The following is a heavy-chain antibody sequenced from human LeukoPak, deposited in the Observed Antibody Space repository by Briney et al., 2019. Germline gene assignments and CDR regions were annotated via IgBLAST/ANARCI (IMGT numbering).Heavy chain of an antibody. J-gene: IGHJ6*03. CDR3: ARDFWGLGYDFWSGLMDV. V-gene: IGHV4-59*01. Sequence: SETLSLTCTVSGGSISSYYWSWIRQPPGKGLEWIGYIYYSGSTNYNPSLKSRVTISVDTSKNQFSLKLSSVTAADTAVYYCARDFWGLGYDFWSGLMDVWGKGTTVTVSS. CDR2: IYYSGST. CDR1: GGSISSYY. D-gene: IGHD3-3*01.